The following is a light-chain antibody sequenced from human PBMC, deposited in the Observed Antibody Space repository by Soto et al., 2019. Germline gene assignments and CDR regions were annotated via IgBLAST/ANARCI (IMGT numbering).Light chain of an antibody. Sequence: QSMLTQPPSVSAAPGQKVTISCSGSSSNIGNNYVSWYQQLPGTAPKLLIYDNNKRPSGIPDRFSGSNSGTSATLVITGLNTGDEADYYAGTSDSRLSPYASVTGTRVTVL. CDR3: GTSDSRLSPYA. CDR2: DNN. CDR1: SSNIGNNY. V-gene: IGLV1-51*01. J-gene: IGLJ1*01.